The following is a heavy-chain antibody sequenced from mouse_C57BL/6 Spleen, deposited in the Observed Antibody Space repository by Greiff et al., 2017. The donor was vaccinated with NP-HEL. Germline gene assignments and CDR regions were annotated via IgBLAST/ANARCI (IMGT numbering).Heavy chain of an antibody. CDR1: GYAFSSYW. D-gene: IGHD1-1*01. CDR3: ARGGYGSSWGWYFDV. J-gene: IGHJ1*03. Sequence: QVQLQQSGAELVKPGASVKISCKASGYAFSSYWMNWVKQRPGKGLEWIGQIYPGDGDTNYNGKFKGKATLTADKSSSTAYMQLSSLTSEDSAVYVCARGGYGSSWGWYFDVWGTGTTVTVSS. CDR2: IYPGDGDT. V-gene: IGHV1-80*01.